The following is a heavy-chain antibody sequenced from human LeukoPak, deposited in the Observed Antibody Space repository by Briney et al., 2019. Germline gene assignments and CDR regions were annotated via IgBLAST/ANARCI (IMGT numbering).Heavy chain of an antibody. CDR3: ARVTTRTYYYDSSGYYFDY. CDR2: INHSGST. D-gene: IGHD3-22*01. J-gene: IGHJ4*02. CDR1: GGSFSGYY. V-gene: IGHV4-34*01. Sequence: SETLSLTCAVYGGSFSGYYWSWIRKPPGRGLEWIGEINHSGSTNYNPSLKSRVTISVDTSKNQFSLKLSSVTAADTAMYYCARVTTRTYYYDSSGYYFDYWGQGTLLTVSS.